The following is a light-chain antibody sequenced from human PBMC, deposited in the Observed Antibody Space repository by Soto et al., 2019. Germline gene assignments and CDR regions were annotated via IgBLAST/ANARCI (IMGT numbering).Light chain of an antibody. CDR2: KAS. J-gene: IGKJ1*01. Sequence: DIQMTQSPSTLSASLGHRVTITCRASQSISSALAWYQQKPGKAPKLLSYKASSLEGEDPSRFSGSGSETEFPLTISSLQPDDFATYYCQQYSSYSTFGQRTKVEIK. CDR1: QSISSA. CDR3: QQYSSYST. V-gene: IGKV1-5*03.